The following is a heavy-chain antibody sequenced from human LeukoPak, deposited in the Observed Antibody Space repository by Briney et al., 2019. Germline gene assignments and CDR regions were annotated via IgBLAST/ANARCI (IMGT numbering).Heavy chain of an antibody. CDR2: TYTSGST. D-gene: IGHD6-13*01. Sequence: SETLSLTCTVSGGSISSYYWSWIRQPPGKGLEWIGYTYTSGSTNYNPSLKSRVTISVDTSKNQFSLKLSSVTAADTAVYYCARQAGSFFLAAAGTWFDPWGQGTLVTVSS. J-gene: IGHJ5*02. CDR1: GGSISSYY. V-gene: IGHV4-4*09. CDR3: ARQAGSFFLAAAGTWFDP.